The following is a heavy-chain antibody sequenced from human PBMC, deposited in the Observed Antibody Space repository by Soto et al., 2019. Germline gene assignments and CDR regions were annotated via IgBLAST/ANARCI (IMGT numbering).Heavy chain of an antibody. Sequence: QVPLQQSGPGLVKPSQTLSLTCAISGDSVSSNSAAWNWIRQSPSIGLEWLGRTYYRSKWYNDYAGIGQSRGSINPGTSQNQLSLQLSSVTHEDTAVYYCARVPCYKVFQLLVHRCYWGQGTLVRVAS. CDR1: GDSVSSNSAA. J-gene: IGHJ4*02. CDR2: TYYRSKWYN. D-gene: IGHD6-19*01. V-gene: IGHV6-1*01. CDR3: ARVPCYKVFQLLVHRCY.